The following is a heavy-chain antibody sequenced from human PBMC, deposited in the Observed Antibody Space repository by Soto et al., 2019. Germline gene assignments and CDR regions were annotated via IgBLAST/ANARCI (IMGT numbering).Heavy chain of an antibody. V-gene: IGHV1-58*01. CDR3: VHSPMFRGPNARRYLDF. D-gene: IGHD3-10*01. J-gene: IGHJ6*03. CDR2: IVVGSGNT. Sequence: SVKGSCKASGFTFTSSAVQWVRQARGQRLEWIGWIVVGSGNTNYAKKFQERVTITRDMSTSTAYMELSRLRSEDTATYYCVHSPMFRGPNARRYLDFWVKGSTVIVSS. CDR1: GFTFTSSA.